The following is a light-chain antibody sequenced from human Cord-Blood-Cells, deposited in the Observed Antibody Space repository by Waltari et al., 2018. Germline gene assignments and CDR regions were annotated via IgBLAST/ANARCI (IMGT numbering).Light chain of an antibody. CDR2: AAS. J-gene: IGKJ1*01. Sequence: DIQMTQSPSSLSASVGGRVTITCRASQSNSSYLNWYQQKPGKAPKLLIYAASSLQGEFPSRFSGSESATDFTLTISSLQPEDVATNYCQQSYSTPRTFGQGTKVVIK. CDR1: QSNSSY. V-gene: IGKV1-39*01. CDR3: QQSYSTPRT.